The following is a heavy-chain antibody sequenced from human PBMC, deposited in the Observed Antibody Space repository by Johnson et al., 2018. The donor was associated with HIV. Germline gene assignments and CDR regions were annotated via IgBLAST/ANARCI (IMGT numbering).Heavy chain of an antibody. CDR1: GFTFSSYG. D-gene: IGHD4-11*01. Sequence: QVQLVESGGGVVQPGRSLRLSCAASGFTFSSYGMHWVRQAPGKGLEWVSVVYRGGSTYYADSVKGRFTISRDNAKNSLYVQMNSLRVEDTAVYYCARETRDDAFDIWGQGTMVTVSS. CDR3: ARETRDDAFDI. J-gene: IGHJ3*02. CDR2: VYRGGST. V-gene: IGHV3-NL1*01.